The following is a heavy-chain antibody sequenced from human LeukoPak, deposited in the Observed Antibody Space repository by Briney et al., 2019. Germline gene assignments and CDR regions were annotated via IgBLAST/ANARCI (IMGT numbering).Heavy chain of an antibody. CDR2: IYYSGST. CDR3: ARLLSYGDYGSHYWYFDL. D-gene: IGHD4-17*01. Sequence: PSETLSLTCTVSGGSISSYYWSWIRQPPGKGLEWIGYIYYSGSTNYNPSLKSRVTISVDTSKNQFSLKLSSVTAADTAVYYCARLLSYGDYGSHYWYFDLWGRGTLVTVSS. J-gene: IGHJ2*01. V-gene: IGHV4-59*08. CDR1: GGSISSYY.